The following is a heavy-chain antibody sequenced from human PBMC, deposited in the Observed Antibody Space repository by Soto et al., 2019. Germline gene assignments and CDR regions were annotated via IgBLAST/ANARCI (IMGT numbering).Heavy chain of an antibody. J-gene: IGHJ4*02. Sequence: SETLSLTCTVSGGSISRSSYYWGWIRQPPGKGLEWIGSINNSGRTYYNPSLKSRVTISVDTSKNQFSLKLTSVTAADTAVYYCGRSSPPMWGPDYWGQGTLVTVSS. CDR2: INNSGRT. V-gene: IGHV4-39*01. CDR1: GGSISRSSYY. CDR3: GRSSPPMWGPDY. D-gene: IGHD1-26*01.